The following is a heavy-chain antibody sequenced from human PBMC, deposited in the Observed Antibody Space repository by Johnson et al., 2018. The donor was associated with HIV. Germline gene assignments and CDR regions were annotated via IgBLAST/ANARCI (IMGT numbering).Heavy chain of an antibody. V-gene: IGHV3-30*02. Sequence: QVQLVESGGGLVQPGGSLRLSCAASGFTFSNFGMHWVRQAPGKGLEWVAFIQYDGSNKYYADSVKGRFTISRDNSKNTLYLQMNSLRAEDTAVYYCAGGRNGRNAFDIWGQGTMVTVSS. D-gene: IGHD2-8*01. CDR3: AGGRNGRNAFDI. J-gene: IGHJ3*02. CDR1: GFTFSNFG. CDR2: IQYDGSNK.